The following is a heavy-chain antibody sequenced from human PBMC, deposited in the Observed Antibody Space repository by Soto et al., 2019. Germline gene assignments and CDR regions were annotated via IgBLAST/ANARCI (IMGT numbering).Heavy chain of an antibody. D-gene: IGHD3-22*01. Sequence: GASVKVSCKASGGTFSSDGISWVRQAPGQGLEWMGGITPIFRATKYAQKFQGRVTITADESTSTAYMELSSLRSEDKAVYYCARGRDTYYDDSSGYSGWYFDLWGRGTLVTVSS. CDR2: ITPIFRAT. J-gene: IGHJ2*01. CDR1: GGTFSSDG. CDR3: ARGRDTYYDDSSGYSGWYFDL. V-gene: IGHV1-69*13.